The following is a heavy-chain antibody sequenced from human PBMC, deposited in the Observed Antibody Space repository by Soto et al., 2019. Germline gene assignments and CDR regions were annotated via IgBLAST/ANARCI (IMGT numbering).Heavy chain of an antibody. D-gene: IGHD4-17*01. J-gene: IGHJ4*02. Sequence: QVQLVQSGAEVKKPGASVMVSCKTSGYTFTYYGLHWVRQAPGQGLEWMGWISGGNGRTKYARKFQGRVTITRDTSATTGYMILGSLTTEDTAVYYCMRDLPNYGDTGDWGQGTLVTVSS. CDR1: GYTFTYYG. V-gene: IGHV1-3*01. CDR2: ISGGNGRT. CDR3: MRDLPNYGDTGD.